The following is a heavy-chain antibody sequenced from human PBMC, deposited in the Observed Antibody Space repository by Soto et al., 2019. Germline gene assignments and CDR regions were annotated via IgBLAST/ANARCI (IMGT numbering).Heavy chain of an antibody. Sequence: QVQLVQSGAEVKEPGASVKVSCKASGYTFTGYAIGWVRQAPGQGLEWMGWISAYNGGTDFAQQFQDRVTMTTDASTSTAHMELRGLRSDDTATYYCARVDLYYDSVTRSYTKAWCDPWGQGTLVTVSS. CDR3: ARVDLYYDSVTRSYTKAWCDP. CDR2: ISAYNGGT. D-gene: IGHD3-3*01. CDR1: GYTFTGYA. J-gene: IGHJ5*02. V-gene: IGHV1-18*01.